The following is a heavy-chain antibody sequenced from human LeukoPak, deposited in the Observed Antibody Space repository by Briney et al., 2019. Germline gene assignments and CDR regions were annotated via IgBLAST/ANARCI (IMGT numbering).Heavy chain of an antibody. Sequence: GGSLRLSCAASGFTFSSYAMSWVRQAPGKGLEWVSAISGSGDSTYHADSVKGRFTISRDNSKNTLYLQMNSLRAEDTAVYYCGSNSDETTNDYWGQGTLVTVSS. J-gene: IGHJ4*02. CDR2: ISGSGDST. CDR1: GFTFSSYA. V-gene: IGHV3-23*01. CDR3: GSNSDETTNDY. D-gene: IGHD4-11*01.